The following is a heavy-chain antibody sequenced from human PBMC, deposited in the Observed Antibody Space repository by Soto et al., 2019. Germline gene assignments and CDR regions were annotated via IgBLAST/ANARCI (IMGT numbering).Heavy chain of an antibody. CDR1: GGTFSSYA. CDR3: ARHVPAAGYYYGMDV. D-gene: IGHD2-2*01. Sequence: QVQLVQSGAEVKKPGSSVKVSCKASGGTFSSYAISWVRQAPGQGLEWMGGVISIFGTANYAQKFQGIVTITADESTSTASMELSSLRSEDTAVYYCARHVPAAGYYYGMDVWGQGTTVTVSS. J-gene: IGHJ6*02. CDR2: VISIFGTA. V-gene: IGHV1-69*12.